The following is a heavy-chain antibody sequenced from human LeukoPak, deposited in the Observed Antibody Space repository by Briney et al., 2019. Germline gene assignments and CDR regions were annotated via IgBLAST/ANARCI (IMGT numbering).Heavy chain of an antibody. CDR1: GHSFTKHW. CDR3: AIITTVAYFDY. CDR2: IYPGDSDT. D-gene: IGHD4-23*01. J-gene: IGHJ4*02. V-gene: IGHV5-51*01. Sequence: GESLKISCMGSGHSFTKHWIAWVRQMPGKGLEWMGIIYPGDSDTRYSPSFQGQVTISADKSISTAYLQWSSLKASDTAMYYCAIITTVAYFDYWGQGTLVTVSS.